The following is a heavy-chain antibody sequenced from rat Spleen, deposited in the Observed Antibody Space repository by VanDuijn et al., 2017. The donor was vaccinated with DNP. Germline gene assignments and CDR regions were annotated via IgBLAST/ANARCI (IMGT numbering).Heavy chain of an antibody. Sequence: EVQLVESGGGVVQPGRSLKLSCAASGFTFSDYYMAWVRQAPTKGLEWVAYIGYDGDSNYNGDSVQGRFTISRDNAKSTLYLQMNSLRSEDMATYYCARYSLRRVWDYWGQGVMVTVSS. J-gene: IGHJ2*01. D-gene: IGHD1-11*01. V-gene: IGHV5-22*01. CDR2: IGYDGDSN. CDR3: ARYSLRRVWDY. CDR1: GFTFSDYY.